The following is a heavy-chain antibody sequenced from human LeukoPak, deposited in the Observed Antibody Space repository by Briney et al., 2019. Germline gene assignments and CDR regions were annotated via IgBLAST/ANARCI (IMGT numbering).Heavy chain of an antibody. CDR2: IYYSGST. CDR3: ARTLSEYSSSSLGY. CDR1: GGSISSYY. V-gene: IGHV4-59*13. Sequence: SETLSLTCTVSGGSISSYYWSWIRQPRGKGLEWIGYIYYSGSTNYNPSLKSRVTISVDTSKNQFSLKLSSVTAADTAVYYCARTLSEYSSSSLGYWGQGTLVTVSS. D-gene: IGHD6-6*01. J-gene: IGHJ4*02.